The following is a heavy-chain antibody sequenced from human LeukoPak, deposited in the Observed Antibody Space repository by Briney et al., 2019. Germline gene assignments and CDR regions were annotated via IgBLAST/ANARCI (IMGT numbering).Heavy chain of an antibody. J-gene: IGHJ3*02. CDR2: ISSNGGST. D-gene: IGHD1-26*01. Sequence: PGGSLRLSCAASGFTFSSYAMHWVRQAPGKGLEYVSAISSNGGSTYYANSVKGRFTISRDNSKNTLYLQMGSLRAEDMAVYYCARESGSYYGHAFDIWGQGTMVTVS. CDR1: GFTFSSYA. CDR3: ARESGSYYGHAFDI. V-gene: IGHV3-64*01.